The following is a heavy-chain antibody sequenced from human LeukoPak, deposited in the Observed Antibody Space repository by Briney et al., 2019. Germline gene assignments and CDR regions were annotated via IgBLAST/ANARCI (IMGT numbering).Heavy chain of an antibody. J-gene: IGHJ4*02. V-gene: IGHV3-43D*03. CDR2: ITRDAFTT. CDR3: AKDSRRYSSSWYLDS. Sequence: AGGSLRLSCAASGLTFDDYDMHWVRQAPGEGLEWVSVITRDAFTTYYADSVKGRFTISRDNNRNYLYLQMNSLRTEDTALYYCAKDSRRYSSSWYLDSWGQGTLVTVSS. CDR1: GLTFDDYD. D-gene: IGHD6-13*01.